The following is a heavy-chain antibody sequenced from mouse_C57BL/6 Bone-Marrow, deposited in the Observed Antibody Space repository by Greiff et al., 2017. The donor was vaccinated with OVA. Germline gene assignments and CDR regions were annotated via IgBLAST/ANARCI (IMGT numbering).Heavy chain of an antibody. Sequence: EVQGVESGGGLVKPGGSLKLSCAASGFTFSSYAMSWVRQTPEKRLEWVATISDGGSYTYYPDNVKGRFTISRDNAKNNLYLQMSHLKSEDTAMYYCARDRGITTVVAPAMDYWGQGTSVTVSS. D-gene: IGHD1-1*01. V-gene: IGHV5-4*01. CDR2: ISDGGSYT. CDR3: ARDRGITTVVAPAMDY. CDR1: GFTFSSYA. J-gene: IGHJ4*01.